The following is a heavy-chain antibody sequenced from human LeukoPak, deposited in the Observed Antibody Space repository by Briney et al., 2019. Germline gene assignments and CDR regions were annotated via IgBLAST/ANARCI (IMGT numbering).Heavy chain of an antibody. CDR1: GFTFSVYA. V-gene: IGHV3-23*01. J-gene: IGHJ4*02. CDR3: AKGKYSSSWYFDY. CDR2: MSGGGTYT. Sequence: GGSLRLSCASSGFTFSVYAMTWVRQAPGRGLEWVSAMSGGGTYTYYADSVKGRFTISRDNSKNTLYLQMNSLRAEDTAVYYCAKGKYSSSWYFDYWGQGTLVTVSS. D-gene: IGHD6-13*01.